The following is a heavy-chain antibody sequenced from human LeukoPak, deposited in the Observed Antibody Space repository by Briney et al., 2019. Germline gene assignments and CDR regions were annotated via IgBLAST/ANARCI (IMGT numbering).Heavy chain of an antibody. J-gene: IGHJ6*03. CDR2: ISSSGSTT. D-gene: IGHD2-15*01. V-gene: IGHV3-11*01. Sequence: SGGSLRLSCAASGFTFSDYYMSWIRQAPGKGLEWVSYISSSGSTTYYADSVKGRFTISRDNSKNTLYLQMNSLRAEDTAVYYCAKNGDRGAYCSGGSCYPYYYYYMDVWGKGTTVTISS. CDR1: GFTFSDYY. CDR3: AKNGDRGAYCSGGSCYPYYYYYMDV.